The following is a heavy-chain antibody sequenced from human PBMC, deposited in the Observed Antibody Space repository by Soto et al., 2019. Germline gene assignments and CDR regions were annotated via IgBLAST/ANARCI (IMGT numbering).Heavy chain of an antibody. Sequence: EVQLLESGGGLVQPGGSLRLSCTASGFIFGNYAMSWVRQAPGKGLDSVSTISGSGSSTYYADSVKGRFTISRDNSKNTLYLQMNSLGAEDTAVYYCASKYTLYAFDLWGQGTVVTVS. V-gene: IGHV3-23*01. CDR1: GFIFGNYA. CDR2: ISGSGSST. J-gene: IGHJ3*01. D-gene: IGHD5-18*01. CDR3: ASKYTLYAFDL.